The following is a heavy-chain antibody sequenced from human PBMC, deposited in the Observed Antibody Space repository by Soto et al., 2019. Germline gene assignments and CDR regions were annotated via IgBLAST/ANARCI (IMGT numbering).Heavy chain of an antibody. CDR3: APHVSCSGGSCQYDAFAI. CDR1: GFTVSSHA. CDR2: VTADGGT. J-gene: IGHJ3*02. Sequence: EVQVLESGGGLVQPGGSPRLSCEGSGFTVSSHAMTWIRQAPGKGPEWVSTVTADGGTYYADSVKGRFAMSRDTSENTLYLQMNSLGAEDTAAYYCAPHVSCSGGSCQYDAFAIRGQGTMVTVSS. D-gene: IGHD2-15*01. V-gene: IGHV3-23*01.